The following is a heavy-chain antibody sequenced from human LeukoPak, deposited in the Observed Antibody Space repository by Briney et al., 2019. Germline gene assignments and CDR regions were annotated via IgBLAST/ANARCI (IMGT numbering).Heavy chain of an antibody. D-gene: IGHD2-2*02. CDR1: GYSISSGYH. CDR2: VYRSGTT. V-gene: IGHV4-38-2*01. CDR3: ARVRYQLLYPENWFDP. Sequence: SETLSLTCVVSGYSISSGYHWGWIRQPPGKGLERIGSVYRSGTTYYDPSLKGRVTMSVDTSKNQFSLKLSSVTAADTAVYYCARVRYQLLYPENWFDPWGQGTLVTVSS. J-gene: IGHJ5*02.